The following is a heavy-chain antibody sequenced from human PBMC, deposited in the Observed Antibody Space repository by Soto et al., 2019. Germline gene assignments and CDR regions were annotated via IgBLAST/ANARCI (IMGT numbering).Heavy chain of an antibody. CDR1: GFTFSSYA. Sequence: EVQLLESGGGLIQRGGSLRLSCAASGFTFSSYAMSWVRQAPGKGLEGVSAISGSGGSTYYADSVKGRFTISRDNSKNTLYLQMNSLRAEDTAVYYCAKDRPEYYYDSRGLYWGQGTLVTVSS. CDR3: AKDRPEYYYDSRGLY. V-gene: IGHV3-23*01. D-gene: IGHD3-22*01. CDR2: ISGSGGST. J-gene: IGHJ4*02.